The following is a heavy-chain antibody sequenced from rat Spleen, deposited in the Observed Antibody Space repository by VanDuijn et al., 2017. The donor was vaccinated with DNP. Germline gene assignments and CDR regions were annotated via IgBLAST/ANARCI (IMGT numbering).Heavy chain of an antibody. CDR3: ARNSGLMDA. J-gene: IGHJ4*01. Sequence: QVQLKESGPGLVQPSQTLSLTCTVSGLSLTSNSVSWIRQPPGKGLEWMGRMRYNGDTSYNSAHKSRLSISRDTSKSQVFVKMSSLQTEDTAMYVCARNSGLMDAWGQGTSVTVSS. V-gene: IGHV2-63*01. CDR1: GLSLTSNS. CDR2: MRYNGDT.